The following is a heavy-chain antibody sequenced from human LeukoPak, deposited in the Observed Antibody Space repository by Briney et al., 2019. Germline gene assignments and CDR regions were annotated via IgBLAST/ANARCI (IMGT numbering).Heavy chain of an antibody. CDR1: GFTFSSYA. CDR3: AKDSLTITATGTYYFDY. J-gene: IGHJ4*02. Sequence: GGSLRLSCAASGFTFSSYAMSWVRQAPGKGLEWVSGISGSGGTTYYADSVKGRFTISRDNSKNTLYLQMGSLRAEDTAVYYCAKDSLTITATGTYYFDYWGQGTLVTVSS. CDR2: ISGSGGTT. V-gene: IGHV3-23*01. D-gene: IGHD6-13*01.